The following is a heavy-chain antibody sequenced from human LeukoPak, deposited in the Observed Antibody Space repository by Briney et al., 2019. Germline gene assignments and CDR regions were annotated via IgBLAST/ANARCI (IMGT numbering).Heavy chain of an antibody. Sequence: SETLSLTCAVYGGSFSGYYWSWIRQPLGKGLEWIGEINHSGSTNYNPSLKSRVTISVDTSKNQFSLKLSSVTAADTAVYYCARGRLGYCSGGSCYSGFPVWGKGTTVTVSS. CDR3: ARGRLGYCSGGSCYSGFPV. V-gene: IGHV4-34*01. CDR2: INHSGST. D-gene: IGHD2-15*01. CDR1: GGSFSGYY. J-gene: IGHJ6*04.